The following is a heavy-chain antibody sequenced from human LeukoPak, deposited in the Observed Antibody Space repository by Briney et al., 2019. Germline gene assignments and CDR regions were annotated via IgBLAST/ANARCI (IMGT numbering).Heavy chain of an antibody. CDR3: AVPQWELLN. J-gene: IGHJ4*02. Sequence: GGSLRLSLAASGSTLVMYSMSWVPEAPGRGVEWVSAIGGSGGNTYYGDFGKDRLTISRDNSKNTLYLQMNSLRADDTAVYYCAVPQWELLNWGQGALVTVSS. D-gene: IGHD1-26*01. CDR1: GSTLVMYS. V-gene: IGHV3-23*01. CDR2: IGGSGGNT.